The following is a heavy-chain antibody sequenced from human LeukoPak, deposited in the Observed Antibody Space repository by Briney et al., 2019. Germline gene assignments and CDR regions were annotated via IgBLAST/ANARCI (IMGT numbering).Heavy chain of an antibody. CDR2: IKSKTDGGTT. CDR1: GFTFSNAW. Sequence: GGSLRLSCAASGFTFSNAWMSWVRQAPGKGLGWVGRIKSKTDGGTTDYAAPVKGRFTISRDDSKNTLYLQMNSLKTEDTAVYYCTTDHTVAGGPYFDYWGQGTLVTVSS. V-gene: IGHV3-15*01. D-gene: IGHD6-19*01. CDR3: TTDHTVAGGPYFDY. J-gene: IGHJ4*02.